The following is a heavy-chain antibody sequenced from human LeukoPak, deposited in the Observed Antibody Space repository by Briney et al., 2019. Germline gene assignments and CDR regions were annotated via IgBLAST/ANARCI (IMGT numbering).Heavy chain of an antibody. D-gene: IGHD6-13*01. J-gene: IGHJ4*02. V-gene: IGHV4-39*01. Sequence: SETLSLTCTVSGGSISSSSYYWGWIRQPPGKGLEWIGSIYYSGSTYYNPSLKSRVTISVDTSKKQYSLTLSSVTAADTAVYYCARLGSGDSSSWPPPFDYWGQGTLVTVSS. CDR1: GGSISSSSYY. CDR3: ARLGSGDSSSWPPPFDY. CDR2: IYYSGST.